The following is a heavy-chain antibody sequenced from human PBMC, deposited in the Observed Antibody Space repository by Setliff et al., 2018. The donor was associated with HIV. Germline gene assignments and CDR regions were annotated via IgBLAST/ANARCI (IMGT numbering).Heavy chain of an antibody. D-gene: IGHD6-19*01. CDR1: GYTFTSYG. CDR3: ARAMRPGTGWLLSFYYYLDV. Sequence: ASVKVSCKASGYTFTSYGISWVRQAPGQGLEWMGWISAYNGNTNYAQKLQGRVTMTTDTSTSTAYMELSSLRSEDTAVYFCARAMRPGTGWLLSFYYYLDVWGTGTTVTVSS. CDR2: ISAYNGNT. J-gene: IGHJ6*03. V-gene: IGHV1-18*01.